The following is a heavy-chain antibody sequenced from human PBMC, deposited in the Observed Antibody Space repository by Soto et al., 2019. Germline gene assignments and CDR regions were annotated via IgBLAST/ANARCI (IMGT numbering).Heavy chain of an antibody. CDR3: ARGKMAGDAFDI. Sequence: SETLSLTCIVYGGSVSNYYWNWIRQSPGKGLEWIGEIDHSGSTNYNPSLKSRLTISVDTSKNQFSLKLGSVTAADTAVYYCARGKMAGDAFDIWGQGTMVT. J-gene: IGHJ3*02. CDR2: IDHSGST. V-gene: IGHV4-34*01. D-gene: IGHD6-19*01. CDR1: GGSVSNYY.